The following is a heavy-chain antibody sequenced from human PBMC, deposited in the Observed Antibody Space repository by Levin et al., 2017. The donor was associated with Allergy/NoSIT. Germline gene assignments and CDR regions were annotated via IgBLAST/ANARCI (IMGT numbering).Heavy chain of an antibody. CDR2: IDTSGSSV. J-gene: IGHJ4*02. V-gene: IGHV3-48*03. D-gene: IGHD2-21*01. CDR1: GFTFFNYE. Sequence: GGSLRLSCATSGFTFFNYEFNWVRQAPGQGLEWLSYIDTSGSSVYYADSVRGRFTTSRDNAKNSVSLQMNSLRTDDTAVYYCARETINCGGDCYDYWGQGTLVTVSS. CDR3: ARETINCGGDCYDY.